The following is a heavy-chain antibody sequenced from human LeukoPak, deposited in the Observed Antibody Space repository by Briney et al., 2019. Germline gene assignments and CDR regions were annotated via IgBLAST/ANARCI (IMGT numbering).Heavy chain of an antibody. D-gene: IGHD6-13*01. V-gene: IGHV1-46*01. CDR1: GYTFTNYY. J-gene: IGHJ6*02. Sequence: GASVKVSCKASGYTFTNYYMHWVRQAPGQGLEWMGIINPSGGSTSYAQKFQGRVTMTRDTSTSTVYMELSSLRSEDTAVYYCATYSSSWYGMDVWGQGTTVTVSS. CDR2: INPSGGST. CDR3: ATYSSSWYGMDV.